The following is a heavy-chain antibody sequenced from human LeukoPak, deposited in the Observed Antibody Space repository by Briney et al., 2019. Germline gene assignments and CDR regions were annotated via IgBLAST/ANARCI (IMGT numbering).Heavy chain of an antibody. V-gene: IGHV1-46*01. J-gene: IGHJ4*02. Sequence: GASVKVSCKASGYTFTSYYMHWVRQAPGQGLVWMGIINPSGGSTSYAQKFQGRVTMTRDTSTGTVYMELSSLRSEDTAVYYCARAGVLDFDYWGQGTLVTVSS. CDR3: ARAGVLDFDY. CDR1: GYTFTSYY. CDR2: INPSGGST. D-gene: IGHD3-3*02.